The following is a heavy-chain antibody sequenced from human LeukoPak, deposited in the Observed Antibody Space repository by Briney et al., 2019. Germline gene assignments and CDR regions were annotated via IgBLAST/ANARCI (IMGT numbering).Heavy chain of an antibody. CDR1: GGSISSGEYY. V-gene: IGHV4-30-4*08. Sequence: SETLSLTCSVSGGSISSGEYYWSWIRQPPGKGLEWIGYIYYSGSTYYNPSLKSRVTISVDTSKNQFSLKLSSVTAADTAVYYCARRRQGSGSTYYFDYWGQGTLVTVSS. D-gene: IGHD3-10*01. J-gene: IGHJ4*02. CDR3: ARRRQGSGSTYYFDY. CDR2: IYYSGST.